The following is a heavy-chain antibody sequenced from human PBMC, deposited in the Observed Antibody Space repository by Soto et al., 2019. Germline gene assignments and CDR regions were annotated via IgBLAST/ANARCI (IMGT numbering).Heavy chain of an antibody. CDR2: ISWNSGSI. D-gene: IGHD5-12*01. V-gene: IGHV3-9*01. CDR1: GFTFDDYA. Sequence: GGSLRLSCAASGFTFDDYAMHWVRQAPGKGLEWVSGISWNSGSIGYADSVKGRFTISRDNAKNSLYLQMNSLRAEDTALYYCAKGNPPVATIDSILFDYWGQGTLVTVSS. J-gene: IGHJ4*02. CDR3: AKGNPPVATIDSILFDY.